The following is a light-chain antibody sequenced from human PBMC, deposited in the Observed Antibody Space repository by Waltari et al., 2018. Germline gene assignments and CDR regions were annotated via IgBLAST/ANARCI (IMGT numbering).Light chain of an antibody. J-gene: IGKJ2*03. CDR1: QTVGTY. CDR2: DAS. Sequence: EIVLTQSPATLSLSPGERATLSCTASQTVGTYLAWYQQKPDQAPRLLIYDASNRATGIPARFSGSGSGTDFTLTISSLEPADSAVYYCQQRSDRPPVSFGQGTKLEIK. V-gene: IGKV3-11*01. CDR3: QQRSDRPPVS.